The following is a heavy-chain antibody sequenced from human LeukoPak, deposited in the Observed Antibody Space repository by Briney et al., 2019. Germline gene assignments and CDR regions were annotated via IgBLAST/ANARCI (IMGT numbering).Heavy chain of an antibody. CDR2: IYYSGST. CDR3: ASKPKGYCTNGVCYSVFDY. CDR1: GGSINSDF. J-gene: IGHJ4*02. Sequence: SETLSLTCTVSGGSINSDFWSWIRQPPGKGLEWIGSIYYSGSTYHNPSLKSRITISVDTSKNQFSLKLSSVTAADTAVYYCASKPKGYCTNGVCYSVFDYWGQGTLVTVSS. D-gene: IGHD2-8*01. V-gene: IGHV4-59*05.